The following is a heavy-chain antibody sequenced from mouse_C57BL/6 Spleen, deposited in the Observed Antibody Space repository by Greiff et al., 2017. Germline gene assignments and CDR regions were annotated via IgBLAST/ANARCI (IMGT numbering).Heavy chain of an antibody. CDR2: ISNGGGST. CDR1: GFTFSDYY. CDR3: ARLRGYFDV. Sequence: EVQVVESGGGLVQPGGSLKLSCAASGFTFSDYYMYWVRQTPEKRLEWVAYISNGGGSTYYPDTVKGRFTISRDNAKNTLYLQMSRLKSEDTAMYYCARLRGYFDVWGTGTTVTVSS. J-gene: IGHJ1*03. V-gene: IGHV5-12*01.